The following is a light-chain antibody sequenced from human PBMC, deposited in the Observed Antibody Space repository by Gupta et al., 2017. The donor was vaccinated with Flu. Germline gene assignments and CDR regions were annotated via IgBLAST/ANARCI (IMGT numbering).Light chain of an antibody. CDR1: QSVSKDH. V-gene: IGKV3-20*01. CDR3: QQYGRSPIT. J-gene: IGKJ5*01. CDR2: GAS. Sequence: DIVLTQSAVTLSLSQRERATLSCRASQSVSKDHLAWYQQKPGQAPRLLIYGASNRATGTPDKFSGSGSGTDFTLTITTLEPEDFAVYYCQQYGRSPITFGQGTRLEI.